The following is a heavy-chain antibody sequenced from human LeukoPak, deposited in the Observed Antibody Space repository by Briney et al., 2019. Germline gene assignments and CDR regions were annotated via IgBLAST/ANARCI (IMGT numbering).Heavy chain of an antibody. CDR1: GFTFSSYG. J-gene: IGHJ4*02. Sequence: GGSLRLSCAASGFTFSSYGMSWVRQAPGKGLEWVSAISGSGGSTYYADSVKGRFTISRDNAKNSLYLQMNSLRAEDTAVYYCARPNYDILTEDYWGQGTLVTVSS. V-gene: IGHV3-23*01. CDR3: ARPNYDILTEDY. CDR2: ISGSGGST. D-gene: IGHD3-9*01.